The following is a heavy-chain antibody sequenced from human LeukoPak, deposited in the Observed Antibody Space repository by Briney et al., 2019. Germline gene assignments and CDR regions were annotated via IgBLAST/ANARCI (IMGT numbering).Heavy chain of an antibody. CDR2: ISAYNGNT. CDR1: GYTFTSYG. J-gene: IGHJ4*02. D-gene: IGHD3-10*01. V-gene: IGHV1-18*01. Sequence: ASVKVSCKASGYTFTSYGISWVRQAPGQGLEWMGWISAYNGNTNYAQKLQGRVTMTTDTSTSTAYMKLRSLRSDDTAVYYCARGPRTYYYGSGNNYWGQGTLVTVSS. CDR3: ARGPRTYYYGSGNNY.